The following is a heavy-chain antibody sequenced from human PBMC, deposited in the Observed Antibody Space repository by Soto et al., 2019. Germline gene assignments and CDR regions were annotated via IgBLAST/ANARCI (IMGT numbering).Heavy chain of an antibody. D-gene: IGHD5-18*01. CDR3: AKYGILGMDV. CDR1: GFTFSSYA. CDR2: ISGSGGST. V-gene: IGHV3-23*01. Sequence: GGSLRLSCAASGFTFSSYAMSWVRQAPGKGGEWVSAISGSGGSTYYADSVKGRFTISRDNSKNTLYLKMNSLRAEDTAVYYCAKYGILGMDVWGQGTTVTVSS. J-gene: IGHJ6*02.